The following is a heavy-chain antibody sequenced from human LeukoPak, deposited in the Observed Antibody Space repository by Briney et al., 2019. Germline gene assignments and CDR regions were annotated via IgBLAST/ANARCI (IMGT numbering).Heavy chain of an antibody. CDR2: IDACGGST. CDR1: GFTFGSYA. Sequence: GGSLRLSCAASGFTFGSYAMTWVRLAPGKGREWVSSIDACGGSTYHADSVKGRFTISRDNSKNTFYLQMNTLRADDTAVYYCAKGSGSGWYGWFAPWGQGTLVTVSS. CDR3: AKGSGSGWYGWFAP. J-gene: IGHJ5*02. V-gene: IGHV3-23*01. D-gene: IGHD6-19*01.